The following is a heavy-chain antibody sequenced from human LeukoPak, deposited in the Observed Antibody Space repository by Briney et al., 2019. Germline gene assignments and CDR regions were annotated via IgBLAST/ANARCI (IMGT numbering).Heavy chain of an antibody. CDR1: RFTFSTYA. CDR2: ISGSDGST. CDR3: VKYGADV. D-gene: IGHD3-10*01. V-gene: IGHV3-23*01. Sequence: PGGSLRLSCAASRFTFSTYAMSWVRQPPGKGLGWVSAISGSDGSTYYADSVKGRFTISRDNSKNTLYPQMNSLRAEDTAVYYCVKYGADVWGQGTTVTVSS. J-gene: IGHJ6*02.